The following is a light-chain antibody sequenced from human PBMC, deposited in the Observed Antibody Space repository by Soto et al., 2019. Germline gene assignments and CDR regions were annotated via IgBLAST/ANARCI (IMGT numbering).Light chain of an antibody. CDR3: QQSHSIPWT. CDR2: DAS. J-gene: IGKJ1*01. V-gene: IGKV1-5*01. CDR1: QNIFTY. Sequence: DIHMTQSPSTLSASLGDRITSSCRASQNIFTYLAWYQQKPGKAPKLLIFDASTLQSGVPPRFSGSGSGTEFTLTISSLQPDDFATYYCQQSHSIPWTFGQGTKVDIK.